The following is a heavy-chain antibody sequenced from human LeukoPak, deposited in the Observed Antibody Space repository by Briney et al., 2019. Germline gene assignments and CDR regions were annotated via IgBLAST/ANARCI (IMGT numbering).Heavy chain of an antibody. CDR2: IQYDGSNK. V-gene: IGHV3-30*02. J-gene: IGHJ6*04. Sequence: GGSLRLSCAASGFTFSTYGMHWVRQAPGKGLEWVTFIQYDGSNKYYADSVKGRFTISRDNSKNTLYLQMNSLRAEDTAVYYCAELGITMIGGVWGKGTTVTISS. CDR1: GFTFSTYG. D-gene: IGHD3-10*02. CDR3: AELGITMIGGV.